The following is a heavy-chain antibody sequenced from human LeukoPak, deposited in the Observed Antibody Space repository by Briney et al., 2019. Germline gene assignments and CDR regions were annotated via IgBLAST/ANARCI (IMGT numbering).Heavy chain of an antibody. D-gene: IGHD2-2*01. CDR3: AKGLGCSSTSCSDYFDY. Sequence: GGSLRLSCAASGFTFSSYGMHWVRQAPGKGLEWVAFIRYDGSNKYYAESVKGRFTISRDNSKNTLYLQMNSLRAEDTAVYYCAKGLGCSSTSCSDYFDYWGQGTLVTVSS. CDR2: IRYDGSNK. CDR1: GFTFSSYG. J-gene: IGHJ4*02. V-gene: IGHV3-30*02.